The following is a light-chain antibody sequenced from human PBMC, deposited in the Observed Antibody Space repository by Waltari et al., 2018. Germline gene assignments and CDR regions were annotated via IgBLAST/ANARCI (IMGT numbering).Light chain of an antibody. Sequence: DIQMTQSPSSLSASVGDRVTITCRASQSIASNVSWYQQKTGKAPKLLIYAASSLQSGVPSGFSARGSGTDFTLTISSLQREDFATYYCQQSYSSPRTFGQGTKVEVK. CDR3: QQSYSSPRT. CDR1: QSIASN. V-gene: IGKV1-39*01. CDR2: AAS. J-gene: IGKJ1*01.